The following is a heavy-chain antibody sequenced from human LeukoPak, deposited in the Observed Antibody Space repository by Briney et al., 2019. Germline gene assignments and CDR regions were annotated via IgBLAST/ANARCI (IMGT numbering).Heavy chain of an antibody. CDR3: ARGHGVRFLEWPRGYYYGMDV. Sequence: ASVKVSCKASGYTFTSYDINWVRQATGQGLEWMGWMNPNSGNTGYAQKFQGRVTMTRNTSISTAYMELSSPRSEDTAVYYCARGHGVRFLEWPRGYYYGMDVWGQGATVTVSS. CDR2: MNPNSGNT. CDR1: GYTFTSYD. J-gene: IGHJ6*02. V-gene: IGHV1-8*01. D-gene: IGHD3-3*01.